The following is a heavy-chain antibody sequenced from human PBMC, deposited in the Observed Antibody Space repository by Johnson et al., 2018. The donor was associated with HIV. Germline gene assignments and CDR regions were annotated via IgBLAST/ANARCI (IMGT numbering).Heavy chain of an antibody. CDR3: AKEPWHSSLSLIGLFVFDI. Sequence: QVQLVESGGGVVQPGRSLRLSCAASGFTFSSYGMHWVRQAPGKGLEWVAVISFDAINKYYADSVKGRFTISRDNSKHTLYLQMDSLRAEDTAVYYCAKEPWHSSLSLIGLFVFDIRGQGTMVTVSS. CDR2: ISFDAINK. CDR1: GFTFSSYG. J-gene: IGHJ3*02. V-gene: IGHV3-30*18. D-gene: IGHD6-19*01.